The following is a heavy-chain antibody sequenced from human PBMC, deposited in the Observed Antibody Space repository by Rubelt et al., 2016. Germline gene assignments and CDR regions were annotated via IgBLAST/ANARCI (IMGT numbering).Heavy chain of an antibody. CDR2: SSAYNGNT. Sequence: QVQLVQSGAEVKKPGASVKVSCKASGYTFTSYGISWVRQAPGQGLEWKGWSSAYNGNTNYAQKLQGRVTMTTDTTTSTAYMGLRSLRSDDTAVYYCARDLPPFRRYNWNFPLDYWGQGTLVTVSS. CDR3: ARDLPPFRRYNWNFPLDY. V-gene: IGHV1-18*01. J-gene: IGHJ4*02. CDR1: GYTFTSYG. D-gene: IGHD1-7*01.